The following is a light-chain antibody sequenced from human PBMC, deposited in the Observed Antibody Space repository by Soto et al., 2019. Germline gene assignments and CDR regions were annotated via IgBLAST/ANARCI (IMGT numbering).Light chain of an antibody. CDR2: DVT. V-gene: IGLV2-11*01. Sequence: QSVLTQPRSVSGSPGQSVTISCTGTKSDVGRYNWVSWYQQHPGKAPKLMIYDVTERPSGVPDRFSASKSGNTASLTISGLQAEDEADYYCCSPAGTHIVVFGGGTKVTVL. CDR1: KSDVGRYNW. CDR3: CSPAGTHIVV. J-gene: IGLJ2*01.